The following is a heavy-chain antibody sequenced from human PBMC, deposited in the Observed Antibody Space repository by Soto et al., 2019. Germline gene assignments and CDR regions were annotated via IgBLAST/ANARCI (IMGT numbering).Heavy chain of an antibody. CDR3: VRFGYDGSYYDY. Sequence: GGSLRLSCAVSGFTFSDYFMTWIRQAPGKGLEWVSYIRSSDRFTNHADSVKGRFTISRDNANNSLSLEMNDLRAEDTAVYFCVRFGYDGSYYDYWGHGPRVPVSS. J-gene: IGHJ4*01. V-gene: IGHV3-11*06. CDR1: GFTFSDYF. CDR2: IRSSDRFT. D-gene: IGHD1-26*01.